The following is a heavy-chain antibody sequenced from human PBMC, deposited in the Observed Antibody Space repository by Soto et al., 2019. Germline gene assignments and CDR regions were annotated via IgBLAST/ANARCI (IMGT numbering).Heavy chain of an antibody. CDR3: TSLYYYDRSGNP. V-gene: IGHV3-73*01. CDR2: IRSKANNYAT. J-gene: IGHJ5*02. CDR1: GFTFSGSA. Sequence: PGGSLRLSCTGSGFTFSGSAMHWVRQAFGKGLEWVGRIRSKANNYATAYEASVKGRFTISRDDSKNTAYLQMNSLKTEDTAVYYCTSLYYYDRSGNPWGQGTLVTVSS. D-gene: IGHD3-22*01.